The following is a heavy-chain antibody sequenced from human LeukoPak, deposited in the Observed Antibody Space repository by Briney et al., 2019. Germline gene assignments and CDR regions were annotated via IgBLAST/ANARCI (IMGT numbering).Heavy chain of an antibody. J-gene: IGHJ4*02. V-gene: IGHV3-21*01. D-gene: IGHD2-2*01. CDR3: ASHIVVSHFDY. CDR2: ISTSSSYI. Sequence: AGGSLRLSCAASGFTFSRNSMNWVRQAPGKGLEWVSSISTSSSYIDYADSVKGRFTISRDNAKNSLYLQMNSLRAEDTAVYYCASHIVVSHFDYWGQGTLVTVSS. CDR1: GFTFSRNS.